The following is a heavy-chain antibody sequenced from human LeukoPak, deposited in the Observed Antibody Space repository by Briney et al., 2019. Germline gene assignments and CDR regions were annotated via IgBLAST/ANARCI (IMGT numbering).Heavy chain of an antibody. CDR1: XFXFXXXA. Sequence: LRXSXAAXXFXFXXXAMHWVRQAPGKGLEWVAVISYDGSNKYYADSVKGRFTISRDNSKNTLYLQMNSLRAEDTAVYYCARDDSGNYYDPYYYYGMDVWGQGTTVTVSS. V-gene: IGHV3-30-3*01. J-gene: IGHJ6*02. CDR2: ISYDGSNK. CDR3: ARDDSGNYYDPYYYYGMDV. D-gene: IGHD3-10*01.